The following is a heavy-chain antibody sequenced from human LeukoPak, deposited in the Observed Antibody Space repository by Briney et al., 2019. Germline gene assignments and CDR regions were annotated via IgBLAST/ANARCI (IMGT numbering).Heavy chain of an antibody. D-gene: IGHD3-3*01. CDR1: GYTFTDYY. J-gene: IGHJ4*02. CDR2: ISPYSGNT. V-gene: IGHV1-2*02. Sequence: ASVKVSCKTSGYTFTDYYIHWVRQAPGQGLEWMGWISPYSGNTNYAQKFQGRVTLTRDMSTSTVYMELSSLRSEDTAVYYCARGVGSWDDFWSDMYYFDYWGQGTLVTVSS. CDR3: ARGVGSWDDFWSDMYYFDY.